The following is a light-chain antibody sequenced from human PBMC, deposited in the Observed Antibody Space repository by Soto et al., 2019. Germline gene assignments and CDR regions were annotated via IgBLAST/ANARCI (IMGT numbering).Light chain of an antibody. CDR1: SSDVGCYNY. CDR3: SSYTSSSTYV. V-gene: IGLV2-14*01. Sequence: QSALTQPASVSGSPGQSISISCTGTSSDVGCYNYVSWYQQHPGKAPKLIIYDVTNRPSGVSNRFSGSKSGNTASLTISGLQAEDEADYYCSSYTSSSTYVFGTGTKVTVL. J-gene: IGLJ1*01. CDR2: DVT.